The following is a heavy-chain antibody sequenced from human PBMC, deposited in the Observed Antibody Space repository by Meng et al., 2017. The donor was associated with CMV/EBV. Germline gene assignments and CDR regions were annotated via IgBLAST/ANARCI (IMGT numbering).Heavy chain of an antibody. Sequence: QVKLVLSGAEVQKHGASVKVSFKVSGYTLTKLCMHWVRQAPGKGLEWLGGFDPEDGETIYAQKFQGRVTMTEDTSTDTAYMELSSLRSEDTAVYYCVTRRITGPLDYWGQGTLVTVSS. J-gene: IGHJ4*02. V-gene: IGHV1-24*01. D-gene: IGHD1-20*01. CDR3: VTRRITGPLDY. CDR2: FDPEDGET. CDR1: GYTLTKLC.